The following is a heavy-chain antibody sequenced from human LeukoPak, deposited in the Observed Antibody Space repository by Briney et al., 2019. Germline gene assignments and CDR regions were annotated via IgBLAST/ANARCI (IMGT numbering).Heavy chain of an antibody. CDR2: INTGNGNT. Sequence: ASVKVPCKASGYTFTSYTMHWVRPAPGQRLEWMGWINTGNGNTKSSQKFQGRVTITRDTSATTAYMELSSLRSEDTAVYYCARGGSLDYWGQGTLVTVSS. CDR3: ARGGSLDY. J-gene: IGHJ4*02. V-gene: IGHV1-3*04. CDR1: GYTFTSYT. D-gene: IGHD6-13*01.